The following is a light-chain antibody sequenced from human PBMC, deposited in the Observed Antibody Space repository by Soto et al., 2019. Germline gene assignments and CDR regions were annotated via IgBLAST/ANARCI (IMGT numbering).Light chain of an antibody. CDR3: AAWNDILNGFYV. CDR1: SSNIGSNT. Sequence: QSALTQPPSASGTPGQRVTISCSGSSSNIGSNTVNWYQQLPGTAPRLLIYSNNQRPSGVPDRFSGSRSGTSASLAISGLQSEDVADYYCAAWNDILNGFYVFGTGTKLTVL. J-gene: IGLJ1*01. V-gene: IGLV1-44*01. CDR2: SNN.